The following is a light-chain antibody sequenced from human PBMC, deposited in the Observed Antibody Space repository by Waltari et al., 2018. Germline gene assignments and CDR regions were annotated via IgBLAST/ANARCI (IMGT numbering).Light chain of an antibody. Sequence: QSALTHPRSVSGSLGQSVAISCTGTSTDVGGYNYVSWYQQHPGKAPKIIIYDVTKRPSGVPDEFSGSKSGNAASLTISGLQPEHEANYYCFSYAGSDTYVFGTGTEVTVL. V-gene: IGLV2-11*01. CDR3: FSYAGSDTYV. CDR1: STDVGGYNY. CDR2: DVT. J-gene: IGLJ1*01.